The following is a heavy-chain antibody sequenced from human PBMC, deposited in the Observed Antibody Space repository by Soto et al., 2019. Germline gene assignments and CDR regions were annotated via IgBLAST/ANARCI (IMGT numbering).Heavy chain of an antibody. D-gene: IGHD5-18*01. CDR2: ISYDGSNK. J-gene: IGHJ6*03. CDR1: GFTFSSYG. Sequence: GGSLRLSCAASGFTFSSYGMHWVRQAPGKGLEWVAVISYDGSNKYYADSVKGRFTISRDNSKNTLYLQMNSLRAEDTAVYYCAKDTARPANQDKYYYYYYYMDVWGKGTTVTVSS. CDR3: AKDTARPANQDKYYYYYYYMDV. V-gene: IGHV3-30*18.